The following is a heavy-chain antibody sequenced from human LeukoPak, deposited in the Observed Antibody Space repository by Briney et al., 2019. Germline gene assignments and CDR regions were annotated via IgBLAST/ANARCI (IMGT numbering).Heavy chain of an antibody. CDR1: GYTFTSYA. J-gene: IGHJ4*02. CDR2: INTNTGNP. Sequence: GASVKVSCKASGYTFTSYAMNWVRQAPGQGLEWMGWINTNTGNPTYAQGFTGRFVFSLDTSVSTAYLQISSLKAEDTAVYYFARGGMYYYDSYAGYWGQGTLVTVSS. V-gene: IGHV7-4-1*02. CDR3: ARGGMYYYDSYAGY. D-gene: IGHD3-22*01.